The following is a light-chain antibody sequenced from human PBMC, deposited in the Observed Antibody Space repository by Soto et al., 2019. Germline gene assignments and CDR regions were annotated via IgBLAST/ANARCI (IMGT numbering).Light chain of an antibody. V-gene: IGKV1-39*01. CDR3: QQSYRTPLT. CDR2: AAS. J-gene: IGKJ5*01. Sequence: DIQMTQSPSSLSASVGDRVTITCRASQSISSYLNWYQQKPRKAPKLLIYAASSLQSGVPSRFSGSGSGTDFTLTISSLQNEDFATYYCQQSYRTPLTFGQGTRLEIK. CDR1: QSISSY.